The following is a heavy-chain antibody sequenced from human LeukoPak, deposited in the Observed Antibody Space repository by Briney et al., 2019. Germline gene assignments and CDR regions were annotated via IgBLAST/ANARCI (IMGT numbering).Heavy chain of an antibody. Sequence: SETLSLTCTVSGDSISTGTSFWNWIRQPAGKGLEYIGRFYPIGNINYNPSLKSRVAISVDASKNQISLTLTSVTAADTAVYFCARVVPTTKGGSFDPWGQGTLVSVSS. V-gene: IGHV4-61*02. J-gene: IGHJ5*02. D-gene: IGHD1-26*01. CDR1: GDSISTGTSF. CDR2: FYPIGNI. CDR3: ARVVPTTKGGSFDP.